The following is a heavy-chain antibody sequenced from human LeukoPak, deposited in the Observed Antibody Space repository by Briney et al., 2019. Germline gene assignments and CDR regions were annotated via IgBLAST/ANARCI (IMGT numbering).Heavy chain of an antibody. D-gene: IGHD6-13*01. CDR1: GGTFSSYA. CDR3: ARGPGAAGYYYYGMDV. CDR2: IIPIFGTA. V-gene: IGHV1-69*13. J-gene: IGHJ6*02. Sequence: SVKVSCKASGGTFSSYAISWVRQAPGQGLEWMGGIIPIFGTANYAQKFQGRVTITADESTSTAYMELSSLRSEDTAAYYCARGPGAAGYYYYGMDVWGQGTTVTVSS.